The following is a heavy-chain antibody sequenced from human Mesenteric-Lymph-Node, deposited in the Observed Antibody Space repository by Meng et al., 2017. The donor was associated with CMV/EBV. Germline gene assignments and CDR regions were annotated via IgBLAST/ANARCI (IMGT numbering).Heavy chain of an antibody. CDR3: ARGSSYDILTGYFDY. CDR2: INHSGST. CDR1: GGSFSGYY. D-gene: IGHD3-9*01. V-gene: IGHV4-34*01. J-gene: IGHJ4*02. Sequence: VQLTRWGAGLLKPSETLSVTCAVYGGSFSGYYWNWIRQSPAKGLEWIGEINHSGSTTYNPSFTSRIIISVATSTNQISLNMSSVTAADTAVYYCARGSSYDILTGYFDYWGQGALVTVSS.